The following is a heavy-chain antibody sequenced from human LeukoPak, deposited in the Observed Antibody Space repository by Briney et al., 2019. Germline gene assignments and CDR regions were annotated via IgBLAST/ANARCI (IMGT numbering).Heavy chain of an antibody. J-gene: IGHJ3*02. V-gene: IGHV4-4*02. D-gene: IGHD4-11*01. CDR3: ARGINYVNDAFDI. CDR2: IYHSGST. CDR1: GDSISSSNW. Sequence: SGTLSLTCAVSGDSISSSNWWSWVRQPPGKGLEWIGEIYHSGSTNYNPSLKSRVTISVDKSKSQFSLKLSSVTAADTAVYYCARGINYVNDAFDIWGQGTMVTVSS.